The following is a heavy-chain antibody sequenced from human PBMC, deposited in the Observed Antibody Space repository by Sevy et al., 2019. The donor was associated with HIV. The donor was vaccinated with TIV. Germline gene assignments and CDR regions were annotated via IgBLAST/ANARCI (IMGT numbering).Heavy chain of an antibody. J-gene: IGHJ5*02. CDR2: INPNSGGT. CDR3: ARDPPKIYCSSTSCYGLNWFDP. D-gene: IGHD2-2*01. Sequence: ASVKVSCKASGYTFTGYYMHWVRQAPGQGLEWMGWINPNSGGTNYSQKFQGRVTMTRDTSISTAYMELSRLRSDDTAVYYCARDPPKIYCSSTSCYGLNWFDPWGQGTLVTVSA. CDR1: GYTFTGYY. V-gene: IGHV1-2*02.